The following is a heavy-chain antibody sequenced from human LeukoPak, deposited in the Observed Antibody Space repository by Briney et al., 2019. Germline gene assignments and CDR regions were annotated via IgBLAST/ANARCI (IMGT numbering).Heavy chain of an antibody. J-gene: IGHJ4*02. CDR3: ARDRNTDFWSGYYTNYCDY. Sequence: GGSLRLSCAASGFTLSSYSMNWVRQAPGKGLEWVATIKQDGSEKYYVDSVKGRFTISRDNAKNSLYLQMNSLRAEDTAVYYCARDRNTDFWSGYYTNYCDYWGQGTLVTVSS. V-gene: IGHV3-7*01. CDR2: IKQDGSEK. D-gene: IGHD3-3*01. CDR1: GFTLSSYS.